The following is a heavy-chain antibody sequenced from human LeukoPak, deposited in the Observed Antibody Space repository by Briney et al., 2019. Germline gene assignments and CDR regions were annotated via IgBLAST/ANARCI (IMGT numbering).Heavy chain of an antibody. CDR2: IYYSGST. CDR3: AREGCSGGSCYFDY. Sequence: PLETLSLTCTVSGGSISSYYWSWIRQPPGKGLEWIGYIYYSGSTNYNPSLKSRVTISVDTSKNQFSLKLSSVTAADTAVYYCAREGCSGGSCYFDYWGQGTLVTVSS. D-gene: IGHD2-15*01. J-gene: IGHJ4*02. CDR1: GGSISSYY. V-gene: IGHV4-59*01.